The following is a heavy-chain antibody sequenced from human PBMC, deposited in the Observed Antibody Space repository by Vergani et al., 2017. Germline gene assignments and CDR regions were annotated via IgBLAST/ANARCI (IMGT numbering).Heavy chain of an antibody. CDR3: ARDLGSYYYDSSGYYGGFDY. CDR2: ISSSGSTI. V-gene: IGHV3-11*01. Sequence: QVQLVESGGGLVKPGGSLRLSCAASGFTFSDYYMSWIRQAPGKGLEWVSYISSSGSTIYYADSVKGRFTISRDNAKNSLYLQMNSLRAEETAVYYCARDLGSYYYDSSGYYGGFDYWGQGTLVTVSS. J-gene: IGHJ4*02. CDR1: GFTFSDYY. D-gene: IGHD3-22*01.